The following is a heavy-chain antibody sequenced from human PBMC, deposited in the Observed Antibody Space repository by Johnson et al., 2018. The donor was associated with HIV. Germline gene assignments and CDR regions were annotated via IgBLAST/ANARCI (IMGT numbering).Heavy chain of an antibody. Sequence: QVLLVESGGGVVQPGRSLRLSCAASGFSFGTYAMHWVRQAPGKGLEWVAVIWYDGSNKYYADSVKGRFTISRDNSKNTLYLQMNSLRAEDTAVYYCAKDLFTEREDDAFDIWGQGTMVTVSS. CDR2: IWYDGSNK. D-gene: IGHD1-26*01. CDR1: GFSFGTYA. CDR3: AKDLFTEREDDAFDI. J-gene: IGHJ3*02. V-gene: IGHV3-33*06.